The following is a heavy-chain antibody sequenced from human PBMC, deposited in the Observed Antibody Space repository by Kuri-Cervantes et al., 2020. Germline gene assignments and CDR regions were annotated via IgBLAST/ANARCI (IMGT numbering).Heavy chain of an antibody. CDR2: ISYDGSNK. D-gene: IGHD5-18*01. CDR3: ARDWYSYGYGSPFDY. CDR1: GFTFSSYA. Sequence: GESLKISCAASGFTFSSYAMHWVRQAPGKGLEWVAVISYDGSNKYYADSVKGRFTISRDNSKNTLYLQMNSLRAEDTAVYYCARDWYSYGYGSPFDYWGQGTLVTVSS. J-gene: IGHJ4*02. V-gene: IGHV3-30-3*01.